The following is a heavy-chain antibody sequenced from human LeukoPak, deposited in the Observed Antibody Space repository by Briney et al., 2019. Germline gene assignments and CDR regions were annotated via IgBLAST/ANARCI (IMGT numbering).Heavy chain of an antibody. CDR2: IIPILGIA. CDR3: ARTLYGSGSYNYYYGMDV. J-gene: IGHJ6*02. Sequence: SVKVSCKASGGTFSSYAISWVRQAPGQGLEWMGRIIPILGIANYAQKFQGRVTITADKSTSTAYMELSSLRSEDTAVYYCARTLYGSGSYNYYYGMDVWGQGTTVTVSS. CDR1: GGTFSSYA. D-gene: IGHD3-10*01. V-gene: IGHV1-69*04.